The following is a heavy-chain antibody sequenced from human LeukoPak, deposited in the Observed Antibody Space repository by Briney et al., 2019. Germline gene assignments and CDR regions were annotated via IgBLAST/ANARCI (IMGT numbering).Heavy chain of an antibody. J-gene: IGHJ4*02. CDR3: VSLPRTTVTTSGDY. V-gene: IGHV3-64D*06. Sequence: PGGSLRLSCSASGFTFSSYAMHWVRQAPGKGLEYVSAIGGSGGATYYADSVKGRFTISRDNSKNTLYLQMSSLRPEDTAVYYCVSLPRTTVTTSGDYWGQGTLVTVSS. CDR2: IGGSGGAT. CDR1: GFTFSSYA. D-gene: IGHD4-17*01.